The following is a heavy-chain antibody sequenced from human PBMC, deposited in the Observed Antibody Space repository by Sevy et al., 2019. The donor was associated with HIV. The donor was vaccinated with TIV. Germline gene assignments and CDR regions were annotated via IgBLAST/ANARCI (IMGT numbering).Heavy chain of an antibody. J-gene: IGHJ4*01. V-gene: IGHV3-48*01. CDR3: ARPDLSGWYFDF. Sequence: GGSLRLSCVASGFTFSSYSMNWVRQAPGKGLEWVSYISSSRDSSRTLYYADSVKGRFSISRANAKNSGHLKMTSLGVEDTAVYYCARPDLSGWYFDFWGHGTLVTVSS. CDR2: ISSSRDSSRTL. CDR1: GFTFSSYS. D-gene: IGHD6-19*01.